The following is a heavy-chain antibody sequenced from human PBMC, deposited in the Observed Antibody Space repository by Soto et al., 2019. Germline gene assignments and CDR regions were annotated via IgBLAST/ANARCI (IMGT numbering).Heavy chain of an antibody. D-gene: IGHD3-10*01. CDR2: ISGSGGST. Sequence: GGSLRLSCAASGFTFSSYAVSWVRQAPGKGLEWVSAISGSGGSTYYADSVKGRFTISRDNSKNTLYLQMNSLRAEDTAVYYCAKVTYYYGSGSVGAFDIWGQGTMVTVSS. V-gene: IGHV3-23*01. J-gene: IGHJ3*02. CDR3: AKVTYYYGSGSVGAFDI. CDR1: GFTFSSYA.